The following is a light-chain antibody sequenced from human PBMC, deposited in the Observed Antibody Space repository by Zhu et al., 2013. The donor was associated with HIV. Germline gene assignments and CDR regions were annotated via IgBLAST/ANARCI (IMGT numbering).Light chain of an antibody. Sequence: EVVLTQSPGTLSLSPGERATLSCRASQTVYTYLAWYQHKPGQSPRLLIYGASSRATGIPDRFSGSGSGTDFTLTISRLEPEDFAVYYCQQYGSSPYSFGRGTKLEIK. CDR2: GAS. V-gene: IGKV3-20*01. CDR1: QTVYTY. J-gene: IGKJ2*03. CDR3: QQYGSSPYS.